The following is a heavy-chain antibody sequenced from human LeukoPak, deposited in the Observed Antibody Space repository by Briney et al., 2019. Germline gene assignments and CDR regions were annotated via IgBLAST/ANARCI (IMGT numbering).Heavy chain of an antibody. CDR2: INHSGST. D-gene: IGHD2-15*01. Sequence: SETLSLTCIVSGGSISSSDYYWSWVRQPPGKGLEWIGEINHSGSTNYNPSLKSRVTISVDTSKNQFSLKLSSVTAADTAVYYCARHRSPGTPFDYWGQGTLVTVSS. CDR1: GGSISSSDYY. J-gene: IGHJ4*02. CDR3: ARHRSPGTPFDY. V-gene: IGHV4-39*01.